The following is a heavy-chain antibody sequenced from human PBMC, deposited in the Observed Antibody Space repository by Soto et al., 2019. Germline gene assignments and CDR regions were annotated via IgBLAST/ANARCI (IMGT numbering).Heavy chain of an antibody. CDR1: GGSISSRNL. V-gene: IGHV4-4*02. CDR3: ARVPHDYYAKDV. CDR2: IFQSGST. Sequence: SETLSLTCAVSGGSISSRNLWSCVRQPPGKGLDWIGEIFQSGSTNYNPSLKSRVSISVDRSKNQFSLELTSVTAADTAVYYCARVPHDYYAKDVWGQGTTVTVYS. J-gene: IGHJ6*01.